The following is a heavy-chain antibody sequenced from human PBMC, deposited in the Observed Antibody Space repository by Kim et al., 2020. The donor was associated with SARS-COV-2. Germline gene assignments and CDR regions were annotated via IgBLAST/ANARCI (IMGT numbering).Heavy chain of an antibody. V-gene: IGHV3-23*01. J-gene: IGHJ6*02. D-gene: IGHD5-18*01. CDR1: GFTFSSYA. CDR3: AKVHVDTAMVTMDSLYGMDV. Sequence: GGSLRLSCAASGFTFSSYAMSWVRQSPGKGLEWVSAISGSGGSTYYADSVKGRFTISRDNSKNTLYLQMNSLRAEDTAVYYCAKVHVDTAMVTMDSLYGMDVWGQGTTVTVSS. CDR2: ISGSGGST.